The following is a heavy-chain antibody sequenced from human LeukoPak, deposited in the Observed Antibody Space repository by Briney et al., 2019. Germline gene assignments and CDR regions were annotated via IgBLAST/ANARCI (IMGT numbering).Heavy chain of an antibody. Sequence: ASVKVSCKASGYTFTGYYIHWVRQPPGQGIEWMGWINPNSGDTNYAQKFQDRVTMTRDTSISTAYMELSRPRSDGTAVYYCARRVRRGDNWFDPWGQGTLVTVSS. V-gene: IGHV1-2*02. CDR2: INPNSGDT. CDR3: ARRVRRGDNWFDP. CDR1: GYTFTGYY. J-gene: IGHJ5*02. D-gene: IGHD3-10*01.